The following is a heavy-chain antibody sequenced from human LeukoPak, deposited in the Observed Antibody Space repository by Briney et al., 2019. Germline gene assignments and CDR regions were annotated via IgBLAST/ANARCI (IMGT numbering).Heavy chain of an antibody. D-gene: IGHD3-10*01. CDR3: ARHYYGSGSNPFDY. CDR1: GGSISSGGYY. V-gene: IGHV4-61*08. CDR2: IYYTGST. J-gene: IGHJ4*02. Sequence: SETLSLTCTVSGGSISSGGYYWSWIRQHPGKGLEWIGDIYYTGSTNYNPSLKSRVTMSVDTSKNQFSLKVRSVTAADTAVYYCARHYYGSGSNPFDYWGQGTLVTVSS.